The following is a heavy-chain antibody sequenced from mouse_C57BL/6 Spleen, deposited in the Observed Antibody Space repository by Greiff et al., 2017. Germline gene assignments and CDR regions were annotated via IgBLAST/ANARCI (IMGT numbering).Heavy chain of an antibody. CDR1: GFTFSNYW. Sequence: EVKLEESGGGLVQPGGSMKLSCVASGFTFSNYWMNWVRQSPEKGLEWVAQIRLKSDNYATHYAESVKGRFTISRDDSKSSVYLQMNNLRAEDTGIYYCAVGKDDGSSFYYFDYWGQGTTLTVSS. CDR3: AVGKDDGSSFYYFDY. D-gene: IGHD1-1*01. CDR2: IRLKSDNYAT. V-gene: IGHV6-3*01. J-gene: IGHJ2*01.